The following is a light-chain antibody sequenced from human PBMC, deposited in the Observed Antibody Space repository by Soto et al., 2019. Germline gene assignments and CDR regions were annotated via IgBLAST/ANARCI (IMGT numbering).Light chain of an antibody. Sequence: QAVVTQEPSLTVSPGGTVSLTCGSSAGAVTSGHFPYWFQQKPGQAPTTLIYDTNNRHSWTPARFSGSLLGGKAALTLSGAQPEDEADYYCLISSGGARVFGGGTKLTVL. V-gene: IGLV7-46*01. CDR2: DTN. CDR1: AGAVTSGHF. CDR3: LISSGGARV. J-gene: IGLJ2*01.